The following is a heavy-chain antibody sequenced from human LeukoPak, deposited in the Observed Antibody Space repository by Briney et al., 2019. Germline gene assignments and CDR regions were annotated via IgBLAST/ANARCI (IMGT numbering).Heavy chain of an antibody. V-gene: IGHV1-2*02. D-gene: IGHD6-13*01. J-gene: IGHJ4*02. Sequence: PRASVKVSCKASGYTFTGCYMHWVRQAPGQGLEWMGWINPNSGGTNYAQKFQGRVTMTRDTSISTAYMELSRLRSDDTAVYYCARATDSSSWYDYWGQGTLVTVSS. CDR1: GYTFTGCY. CDR2: INPNSGGT. CDR3: ARATDSSSWYDY.